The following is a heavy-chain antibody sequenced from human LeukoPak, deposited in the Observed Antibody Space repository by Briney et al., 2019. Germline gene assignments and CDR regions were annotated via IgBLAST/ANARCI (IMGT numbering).Heavy chain of an antibody. CDR3: ARAQAAPNYYYYMDV. J-gene: IGHJ6*03. CDR1: GGTFSSYT. CDR2: IIPILGIA. V-gene: IGHV1-69*02. Sequence: ASVKVSCKASGGTFSSYTISWVRQAPGQGLEWMGRIIPILGIANYAQKFQGRVMITADKSTSTAYMELSSLRSEDTAVYYCARAQAAPNYYYYMDVWGKGTTVTVSS. D-gene: IGHD6-6*01.